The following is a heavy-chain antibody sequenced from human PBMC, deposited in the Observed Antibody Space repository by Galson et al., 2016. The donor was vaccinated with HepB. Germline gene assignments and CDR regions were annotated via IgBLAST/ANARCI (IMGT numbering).Heavy chain of an antibody. D-gene: IGHD4-11*01. CDR2: ISSSSSTI. J-gene: IGHJ5*01. CDR1: GFTFSSYS. CDR3: AKVTTPNRNYENWFDS. V-gene: IGHV3-48*02. Sequence: LRLSCAASGFTFSSYSMNWVRQAPGKGLEWVSYISSSSSTIYYADSVKGRFTISRDNAKNSLYLQMNSLRDEDTAVYYCAKVTTPNRNYENWFDSWGQGTLVTVAS.